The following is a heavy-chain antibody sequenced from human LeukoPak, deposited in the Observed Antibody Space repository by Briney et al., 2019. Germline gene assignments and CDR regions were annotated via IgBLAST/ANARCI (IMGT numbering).Heavy chain of an antibody. J-gene: IGHJ6*03. V-gene: IGHV4-39*07. CDR3: ARVSIAARRAMDV. CDR1: GGSISSSSYY. Sequence: SETLSLTCIVSGGSISSSSYYWGWIRQPPGKGLEWIGRIYYSGNTYYNPSLKSRVTISVDTSKNQFSLKLSSVTAADTAVYYCARVSIAARRAMDVWGKGTTVTVSS. CDR2: IYYSGNT. D-gene: IGHD6-6*01.